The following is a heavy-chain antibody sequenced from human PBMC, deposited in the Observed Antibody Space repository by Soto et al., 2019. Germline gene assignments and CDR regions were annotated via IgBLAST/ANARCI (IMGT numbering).Heavy chain of an antibody. J-gene: IGHJ6*02. Sequence: PSETLSLTCTVSGGSISSGGYYWSWIRQHPGKGLGWIGYIYYSGSTYYNPSLKSRVTISVDTSKNQFSLKLSSVTAADTAVYYCARDYYDILTGYYGYYGMDVWGQGTTVTVSS. CDR1: GGSISSGGYY. CDR2: IYYSGST. D-gene: IGHD3-9*01. CDR3: ARDYYDILTGYYGYYGMDV. V-gene: IGHV4-31*03.